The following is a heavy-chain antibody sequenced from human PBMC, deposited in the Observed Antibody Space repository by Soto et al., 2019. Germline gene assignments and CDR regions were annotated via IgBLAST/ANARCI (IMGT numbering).Heavy chain of an antibody. CDR2: ISWDGNST. D-gene: IGHD2-2*01. J-gene: IGHJ6*02. CDR3: AKERAVVAPATINYFGMDV. V-gene: IGHV3-43*01. Sequence: GGSLRLSCAASGFTFDDYTLHWVRQAPGKGLEWVSLISWDGNSTYYADSVKGRFTISRDNSKNSLYLQMNSLRSEDAALYYCAKERAVVAPATINYFGMDVWGQGTTVTVSS. CDR1: GFTFDDYT.